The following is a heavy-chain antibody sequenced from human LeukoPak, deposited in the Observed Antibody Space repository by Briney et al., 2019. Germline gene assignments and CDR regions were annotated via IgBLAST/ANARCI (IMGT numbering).Heavy chain of an antibody. CDR2: INPSGGST. CDR1: GYTFTSYY. V-gene: IGHV1-46*01. CDR3: ARTEVSDFWSGPTPYYYYMDV. D-gene: IGHD3-3*01. J-gene: IGHJ6*03. Sequence: ASVKVSCKASGYTFTSYYMHWVRQAPGQGLEWMGLINPSGGSTSYAQKFQGRVTMTRDTSTSTVYMELSSLRSEDTAVYYCARTEVSDFWSGPTPYYYYMDVWGKGTTVTVSS.